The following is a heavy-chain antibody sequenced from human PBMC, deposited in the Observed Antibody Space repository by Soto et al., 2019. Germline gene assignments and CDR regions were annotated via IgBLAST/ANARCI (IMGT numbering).Heavy chain of an antibody. J-gene: IGHJ6*02. CDR2: IKTKTEGGTT. CDR3: TADQVVTSDYAMDV. D-gene: IGHD2-21*02. Sequence: VQLVESGGGLVKPGGSLRLSCAASGLTLSNAWMNWVREAPGKGLEWVGRIKTKTEGGTTDYAAPVEGRFTISRDESKNTLYLQMNSLKTEDTAVYYCTADQVVTSDYAMDVWGQGTTVTVSS. CDR1: GLTLSNAW. V-gene: IGHV3-15*07.